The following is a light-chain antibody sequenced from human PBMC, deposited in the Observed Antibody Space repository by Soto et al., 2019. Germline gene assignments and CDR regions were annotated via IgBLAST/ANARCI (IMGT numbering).Light chain of an antibody. CDR1: QSVGRF. CDR2: ETA. V-gene: IGKV3-11*01. J-gene: IGKJ4*01. CDR3: RHRDNWPVS. Sequence: EIVLPQAPATLSLSPGERATLSCRASQSVGRFVAWYQQKPGQAPRLVIYETATRDTGIPVRFSGRGSGTAVRHTSSGLAHADFILSACRHRDNWPVSFGGGTKVEIK.